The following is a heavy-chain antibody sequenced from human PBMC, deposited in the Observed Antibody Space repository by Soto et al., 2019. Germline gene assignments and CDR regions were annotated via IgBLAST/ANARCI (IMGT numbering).Heavy chain of an antibody. Sequence: QITLKESGPTLVKPTQTLTLTCTVSGFSVSTYGVAVGWIRQPPGEALEWVALIYWDDDKRYSPSLKSRLTLARDTSKNQVVLPLTTMDPMDSATYYCAHAITYNCGWFQNWFEAWRQGTLVTVSS. V-gene: IGHV2-5*02. CDR3: AHAITYNCGWFQNWFEA. CDR2: IYWDDDK. J-gene: IGHJ5*02. D-gene: IGHD6-19*01. CDR1: GFSVSTYGVA.